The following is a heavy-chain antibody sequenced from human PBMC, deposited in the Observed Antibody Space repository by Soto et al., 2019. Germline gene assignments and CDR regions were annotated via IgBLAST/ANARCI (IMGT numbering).Heavy chain of an antibody. V-gene: IGHV3-30*18. CDR2: ISYDGSNK. D-gene: IGHD6-19*01. CDR3: AKRKGPAYSSGWYWAFDY. Sequence: GGSLRLSCAASGFAFSSYGMHWFRQAPGKGLEWVAVISYDGSNKYYADSVKGRFTISRDNSKNTLYLQMNSLRAEDTAVYYCAKRKGPAYSSGWYWAFDYWGQGTLVTVSS. J-gene: IGHJ4*02. CDR1: GFAFSSYG.